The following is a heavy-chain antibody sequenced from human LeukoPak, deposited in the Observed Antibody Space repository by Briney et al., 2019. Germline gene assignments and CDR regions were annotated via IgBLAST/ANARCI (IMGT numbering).Heavy chain of an antibody. CDR1: GYTFTSYG. V-gene: IGHV1-18*01. J-gene: IGHJ4*02. CDR3: ARDRPVMITFGGVIIAAY. CDR2: ISAYNGNS. Sequence: ASVKVSCKASGYTFTSYGISWVRQAPGQGLEWMGWISAYNGNSNYAQKFQGRVTMTTDTSTSTVYMELRSLRSDDTAVYYCARDRPVMITFGGVIIAAYWGQGTLVSVSS. D-gene: IGHD3-16*02.